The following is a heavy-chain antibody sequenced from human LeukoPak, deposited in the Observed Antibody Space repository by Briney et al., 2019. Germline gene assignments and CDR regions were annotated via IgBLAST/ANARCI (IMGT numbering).Heavy chain of an antibody. V-gene: IGHV4-59*01. J-gene: IGHJ3*02. D-gene: IGHD1-26*01. Sequence: PSETLSLTCTVSGGSISIYYWSWIRQPPGKGLEWIGYIYYSGSTKYNPSLKSRVTISVDTSKNQFSLKLSSVTAADTAVYYCARDGAATSAFDIWGLGTTVSVSS. CDR1: GGSISIYY. CDR3: ARDGAATSAFDI. CDR2: IYYSGST.